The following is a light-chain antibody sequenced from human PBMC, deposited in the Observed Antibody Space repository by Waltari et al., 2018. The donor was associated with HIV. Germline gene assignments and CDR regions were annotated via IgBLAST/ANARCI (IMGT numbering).Light chain of an antibody. CDR1: IGDVSTYNS. J-gene: IGLJ1*01. Sequence: QPALTQPAYVSGSPGQSITISCTGGIGDVSTYNSVAWYQQHPGKTPTLCIYVVSNRPSGVSNRFSGSKSGNAASLTISGLQPDDEADYYCSSYTTTATLVFGTGTKVTVL. CDR2: VVS. CDR3: SSYTTTATLV. V-gene: IGLV2-14*03.